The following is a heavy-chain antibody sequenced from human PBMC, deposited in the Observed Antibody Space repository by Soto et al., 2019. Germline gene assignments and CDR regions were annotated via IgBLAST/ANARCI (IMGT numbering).Heavy chain of an antibody. CDR3: ATLPRTIERTPAAIWSFDS. CDR1: GYSLSDLS. Sequence: GASVKVSCKVSGYSLSDLSIHWVRQAPGKGREWMGGLDAEDGETIYAQKLQGRGTMTEDTSTDTAYMELSSLTSEDTAMYYCATLPRTIERTPAAIWSFDSWGQGTLVTVSS. V-gene: IGHV1-24*01. J-gene: IGHJ4*02. CDR2: LDAEDGET. D-gene: IGHD2-2*01.